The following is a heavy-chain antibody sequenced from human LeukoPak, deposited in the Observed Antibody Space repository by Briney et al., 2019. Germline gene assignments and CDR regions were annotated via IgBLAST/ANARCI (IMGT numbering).Heavy chain of an antibody. CDR2: IKQDGTEK. CDR3: ARVSESEWNFDL. J-gene: IGHJ2*01. D-gene: IGHD1-14*01. V-gene: IGHV3-7*01. Sequence: GGSLRLSCAASGFTFTTYWMSWVRQAPGKGLEWVANIKQDGTEKYYVDSVKGRFTISRDNAKNSLYLQMNSLRAEDTAVYYCARVSESEWNFDLWGRGALVTVSS. CDR1: GFTFTTYW.